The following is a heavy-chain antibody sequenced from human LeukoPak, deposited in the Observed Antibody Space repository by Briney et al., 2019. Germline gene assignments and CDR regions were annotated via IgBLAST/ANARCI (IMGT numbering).Heavy chain of an antibody. CDR2: IIPIFGTA. Sequence: GASVKVSCKASGGTFSSYAISWVRQAPGQGLEWMGGIIPIFGTANYAQKFQGRVTITADESTSTAYMELSSLRSEDTAVYYCAREGAGDYGVSCCDPWGQGTLVTVSS. CDR1: GGTFSSYA. J-gene: IGHJ5*02. V-gene: IGHV1-69*13. CDR3: AREGAGDYGVSCCDP. D-gene: IGHD4-17*01.